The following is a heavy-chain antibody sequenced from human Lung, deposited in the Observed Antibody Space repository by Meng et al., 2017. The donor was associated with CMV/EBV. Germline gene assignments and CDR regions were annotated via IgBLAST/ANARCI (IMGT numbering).Heavy chain of an antibody. J-gene: IGHJ6*02. CDR2: ISWNSGSI. V-gene: IGHV3-9*01. D-gene: IGHD2-15*01. Sequence: SLKISCAASGFTFDDYAMHWVRQAPGKGLEWVSGISWNSGSIGYADSVKGRFTISGDNAKNSLYLQMNSLRAEDTALYYCAREGYCSGGSCYCCYYGMDVWGQGTTVTVSS. CDR1: GFTFDDYA. CDR3: AREGYCSGGSCYCCYYGMDV.